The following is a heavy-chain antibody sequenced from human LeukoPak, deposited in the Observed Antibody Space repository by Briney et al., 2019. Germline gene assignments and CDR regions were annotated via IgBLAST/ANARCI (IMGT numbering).Heavy chain of an antibody. CDR3: AKEGRGIAAAGFYYYYGMDV. V-gene: IGHV6-1*01. Sequence: SQTLSLACAISGDSVTSNSAAWNWIRQSPSRGLEWLGRTYYRSKWYNDYAVSVKSRITINPDTSKNKFSLQLNSVTPEDTAVYYCAKEGRGIAAAGFYYYYGMDVWGQGTTVTVSS. D-gene: IGHD6-13*01. CDR2: TYYRSKWYN. J-gene: IGHJ6*02. CDR1: GDSVTSNSAA.